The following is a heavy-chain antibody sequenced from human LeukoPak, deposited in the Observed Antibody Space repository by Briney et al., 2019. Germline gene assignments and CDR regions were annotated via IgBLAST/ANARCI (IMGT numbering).Heavy chain of an antibody. CDR1: GYTFTSYD. D-gene: IGHD1-20*01. V-gene: IGHV1-8*01. Sequence: GASVKVSCKASGYTFTSYDINWVRQATGQGLEWMGWMNPNSGNTGYAQKFQSRVTMTGNTSISTAYMELSSLRSEDTAVYYCARGLGITGTPRSWFDPWGQGTLVTVSS. CDR2: MNPNSGNT. J-gene: IGHJ5*02. CDR3: ARGLGITGTPRSWFDP.